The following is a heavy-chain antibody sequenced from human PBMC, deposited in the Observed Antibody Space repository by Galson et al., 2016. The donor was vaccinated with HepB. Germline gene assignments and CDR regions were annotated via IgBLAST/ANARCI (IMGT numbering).Heavy chain of an antibody. J-gene: IGHJ4*02. V-gene: IGHV3-30*03. CDR2: ISYDGTNK. CDR3: ARGVVSPDY. CDR1: GLSIANYN. Sequence: SLRLSCAASGLSIANYNLHWVRQAPGKGLDWVAIISYDGTNKYYADSVRGRFSISRDDSKNTVYLQMNSLKNEDTAIYYCARGVVSPDYWGQGTLVAVSP. D-gene: IGHD2-15*01.